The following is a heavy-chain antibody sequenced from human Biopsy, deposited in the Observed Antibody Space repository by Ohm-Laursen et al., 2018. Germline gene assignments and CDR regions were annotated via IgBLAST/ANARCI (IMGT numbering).Heavy chain of an antibody. J-gene: IGHJ5*02. Sequence: VASVKVSCKASGYTFTGYHVHWVRQVPGQGLEWMGWINAKTGDTNYAQKFQGRVTMTRDTSISTAYVDLSSLRSDDTAVYYCTRGGYYYDSLAYYYWFDPWGQGTLVTVSS. V-gene: IGHV1-2*02. CDR3: TRGGYYYDSLAYYYWFDP. D-gene: IGHD3-22*01. CDR2: INAKTGDT. CDR1: GYTFTGYH.